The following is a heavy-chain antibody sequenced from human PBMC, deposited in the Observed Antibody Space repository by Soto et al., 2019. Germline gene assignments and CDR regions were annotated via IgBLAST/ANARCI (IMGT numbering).Heavy chain of an antibody. D-gene: IGHD3-22*01. CDR3: AKARYYDSTGYLYYFDY. CDR2: ISGSGGST. J-gene: IGHJ4*02. Sequence: GGSLRLSCAASGFTFSSYAMSWVRQALGKGLEWVSSISGSGGSTYYADSVKGRFTISRDNSKNTLYLQMNSLRAEDTAVYYCAKARYYDSTGYLYYFDYWGQGTLVTAPQ. V-gene: IGHV3-23*01. CDR1: GFTFSSYA.